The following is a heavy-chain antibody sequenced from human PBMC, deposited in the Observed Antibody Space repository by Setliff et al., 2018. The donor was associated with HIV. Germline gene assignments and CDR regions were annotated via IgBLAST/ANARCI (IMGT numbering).Heavy chain of an antibody. V-gene: IGHV3-30*04. J-gene: IGHJ4*02. CDR3: AKSLLVAGNGY. CDR1: GFTFSSYA. CDR2: ISYDGSNK. D-gene: IGHD2-8*02. Sequence: GGSLRLSCAASGFTFSSYAMHWVRQAPGKGLEWVAVISYDGSNKYYADSVKGRFTISRDNSKNTLYLQMISLRADDTAVYYCAKSLLVAGNGYWGQGTLVTVSS.